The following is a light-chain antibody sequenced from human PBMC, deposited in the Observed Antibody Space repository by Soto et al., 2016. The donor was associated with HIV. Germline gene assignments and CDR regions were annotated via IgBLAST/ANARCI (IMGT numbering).Light chain of an antibody. J-gene: IGKJ3*01. V-gene: IGKV1-9*01. CDR1: QGISNF. CDR3: QQLNSYPPA. Sequence: DSQLTQSPSFLSASVGDRVTTTCRASQGISNFLAWYRQKPGKAPELLIYAASTLQRGVPSRFSGSGSGTEFTLTINSLQPEDFATYYCQQLNSYPPAFGPGTKVDIK. CDR2: AAS.